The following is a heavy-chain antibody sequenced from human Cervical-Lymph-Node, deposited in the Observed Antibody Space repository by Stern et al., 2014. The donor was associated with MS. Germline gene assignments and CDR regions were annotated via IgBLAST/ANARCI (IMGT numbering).Heavy chain of an antibody. D-gene: IGHD6-19*01. CDR3: ARSATSVADPFDY. CDR1: GFTLSSSY. V-gene: IGHV3-53*01. CDR2: IYTVGST. J-gene: IGHJ4*02. Sequence: EVQLVESGGGLIQPGGSLKLSCSASGFTLSSSYMSWVRQAPGKGLEWVSLIYTVGSTYYADSVKGRFTISRDNSKNTLYLQMHNLRAEDTAVYYCARSATSVADPFDYWGQGTLVIVSS.